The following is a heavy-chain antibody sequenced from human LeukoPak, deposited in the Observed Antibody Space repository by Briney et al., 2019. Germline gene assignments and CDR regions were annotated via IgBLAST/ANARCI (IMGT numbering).Heavy chain of an antibody. D-gene: IGHD4-23*01. Sequence: PSETLSLTCTVSGGSISSSSYYWGWIRQPPGKGLEWIGSIYYSGSTYYNPSLKSRVTISVDTSKNQFSLKLSSVTAADTAVYYCARHDYGGRGRFDPWGQGTLVTVSS. J-gene: IGHJ5*02. CDR1: GGSISSSSYY. CDR3: ARHDYGGRGRFDP. V-gene: IGHV4-39*01. CDR2: IYYSGST.